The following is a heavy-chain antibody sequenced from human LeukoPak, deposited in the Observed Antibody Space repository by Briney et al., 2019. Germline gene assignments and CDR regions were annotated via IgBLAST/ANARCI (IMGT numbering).Heavy chain of an antibody. D-gene: IGHD6-19*01. J-gene: IGHJ4*02. CDR3: ARDWGSGWYFDY. CDR2: ISSRGGST. CDR1: GFTFNTHA. Sequence: GGSLRLSCTASGFTFNTHAMNWVRQAPGKGLEWVSVISSRGGSTCYADSVKGRFTISRDNSKSSLYLQMNSLRVEDTAVYYCARDWGSGWYFDYWGQGTLVTVSS. V-gene: IGHV3-23*01.